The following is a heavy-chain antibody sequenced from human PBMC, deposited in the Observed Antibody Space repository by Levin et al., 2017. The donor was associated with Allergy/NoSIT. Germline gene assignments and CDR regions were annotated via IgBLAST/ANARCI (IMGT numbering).Heavy chain of an antibody. CDR1: GFTFSSYA. V-gene: IGHV3-30-3*01. D-gene: IGHD6-13*01. Sequence: GESLKISCAASGFTFSSYAMHWVRQAPGKGLEWVAVISYDGSNKYYADSVKGRFTISRDNSKNTLYLQMNSLRAEDTAVYYCARDSGQQLVLFSYVGYYYYMDVWGKGTTVTVSS. J-gene: IGHJ6*03. CDR2: ISYDGSNK. CDR3: ARDSGQQLVLFSYVGYYYYMDV.